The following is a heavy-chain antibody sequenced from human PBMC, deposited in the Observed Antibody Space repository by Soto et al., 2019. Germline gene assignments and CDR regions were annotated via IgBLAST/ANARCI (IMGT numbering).Heavy chain of an antibody. CDR3: ARRKERSGPHYFDY. J-gene: IGHJ4*02. CDR1: GYTFTTYD. CDR2: MNPYSGNT. V-gene: IGHV1-8*01. D-gene: IGHD6-25*01. Sequence: ASVKVSCKASGYTFTTYDISWVRQATGQGLEWMGWMNPYSGNTGYAQKFQGRVTVTRNTSISTVYMGLSGLRPDDTAVYYCARRKERSGPHYFDYWGQGSQVTV.